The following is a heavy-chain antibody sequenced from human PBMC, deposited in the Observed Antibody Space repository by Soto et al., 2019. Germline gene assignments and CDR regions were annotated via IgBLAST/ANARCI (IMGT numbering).Heavy chain of an antibody. CDR2: ISGSGGST. CDR1: GFTFSSYA. V-gene: IGHV3-23*01. Sequence: GGSLRLSCAASGFTFSSYAMSWVRQAPGKGLEWVSAISGSGGSTYYADSVKGRFTISRDNSKNTLYLQMNSLRAEDTAVYYCAKAPPPPYSTYYYYYYGMDVWGQGTTVTVSS. J-gene: IGHJ6*02. CDR3: AKAPPPPYSTYYYYYYGMDV. D-gene: IGHD2-15*01.